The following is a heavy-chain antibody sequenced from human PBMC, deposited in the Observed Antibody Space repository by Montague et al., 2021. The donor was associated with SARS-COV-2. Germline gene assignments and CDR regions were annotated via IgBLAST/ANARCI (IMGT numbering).Heavy chain of an antibody. Sequence: SETLSLTCTVSGGSIRSYYWSWIRQPPGKGLEWIGEIYSSCSTNYNPSPTGRVTISMDTSKSQFSLKLTSVTAADTAGYYCARQTRGWKPFDFWGQGTLVTVSS. CDR3: ARQTRGWKPFDF. J-gene: IGHJ4*02. D-gene: IGHD6-19*01. CDR1: GGSIRSYY. V-gene: IGHV4-59*01. CDR2: IYSSCST.